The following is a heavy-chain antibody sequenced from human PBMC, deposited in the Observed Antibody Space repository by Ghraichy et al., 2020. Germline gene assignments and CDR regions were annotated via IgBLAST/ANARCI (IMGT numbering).Heavy chain of an antibody. CDR2: IIPIFGTA. CDR3: ARGIAVAGRILDYYYYGMDV. V-gene: IGHV1-69*13. D-gene: IGHD6-19*01. Sequence: SVKVSCKASGGTFSSYAISWVRQAPGQGLEWMGGIIPIFGTANYAQKFQGRVTITADESTSTAYMELSSLRSEDTAVYYCARGIAVAGRILDYYYYGMDVWGQGTTVTVSS. J-gene: IGHJ6*02. CDR1: GGTFSSYA.